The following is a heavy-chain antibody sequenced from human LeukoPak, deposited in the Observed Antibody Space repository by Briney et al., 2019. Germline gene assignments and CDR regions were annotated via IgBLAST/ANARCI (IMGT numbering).Heavy chain of an antibody. CDR3: ARPGVVAGYYFDY. J-gene: IGHJ4*02. D-gene: IGHD6-19*01. Sequence: EASVKVSCKASGYTFTSYDINWVRQATGQGLEWMGWMNPNSGNTGYAQKFQGRVTMTRNTSISTAYMELSSLRSEDTAVYYCARPGVVAGYYFDYWGQGTLVTVSS. CDR1: GYTFTSYD. V-gene: IGHV1-8*01. CDR2: MNPNSGNT.